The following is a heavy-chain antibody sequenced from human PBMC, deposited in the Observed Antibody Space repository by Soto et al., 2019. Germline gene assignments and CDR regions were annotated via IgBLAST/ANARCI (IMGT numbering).Heavy chain of an antibody. J-gene: IGHJ6*02. CDR2: INPNSGGT. D-gene: IGHD6-19*01. CDR1: GYTFTGYY. CDR3: ARSGSSDWYLSGYYYGMDV. Sequence: ASVKVSCKASGYTFTGYYMHWVRQAPGQGLEWMGWINPNSGGTNYAQKFQGWVTMTRDTSISTAYMELSRLRSDDTAVYYCARSGSSDWYLSGYYYGMDVWGQGTTVTVAS. V-gene: IGHV1-2*04.